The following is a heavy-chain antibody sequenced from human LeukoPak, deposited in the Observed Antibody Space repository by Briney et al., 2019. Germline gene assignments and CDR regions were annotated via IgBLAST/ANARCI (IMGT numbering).Heavy chain of an antibody. CDR3: ARGRGLITGFFDY. CDR1: GYSFTNYW. V-gene: IGHV5-51*01. CDR2: IHLGDSDT. Sequence: GESLKISCKGSGYSFTNYWIGWVRQMPGKGLEWMGIIHLGDSDTRYSPSFQGQVTISADKSISTAYLQWSSLKASDTAMYYCARGRGLITGFFDYWGQGTLVTVSS. J-gene: IGHJ4*02. D-gene: IGHD1-20*01.